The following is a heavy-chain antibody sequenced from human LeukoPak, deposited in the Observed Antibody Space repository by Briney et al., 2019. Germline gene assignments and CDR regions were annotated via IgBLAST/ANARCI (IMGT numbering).Heavy chain of an antibody. CDR3: AKDSGDGSGTYYPYGMDV. Sequence: GGSLRLSCAASGFTFSNYGMHWVRQAPGKGLEWVAVISYDGSNKYYGDSVKGRFTISRDNSKNTLFLQMNSLRAEDTAVYYCAKDSGDGSGTYYPYGMDVWGQGTTVTVSS. CDR1: GFTFSNYG. D-gene: IGHD3-10*01. CDR2: ISYDGSNK. V-gene: IGHV3-30*18. J-gene: IGHJ6*02.